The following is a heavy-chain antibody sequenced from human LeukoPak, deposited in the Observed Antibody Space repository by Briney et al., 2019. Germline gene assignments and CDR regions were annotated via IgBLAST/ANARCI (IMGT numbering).Heavy chain of an antibody. CDR3: AREELSGWYAVSGYYYYYGRDV. CDR1: GFTFSSYA. CDR2: ISGSGGST. V-gene: IGHV3-23*01. J-gene: IGHJ6*02. Sequence: GDSLRLSCASSGFTFSSYAMSWVRQAPGKGLEWVSSISGSGGSTYYAESVQGRFTISRDNAKNSLYLQMNSLRAEDTAVYYCAREELSGWYAVSGYYYYYGRDVWGQGTTVTVSS. D-gene: IGHD6-19*01.